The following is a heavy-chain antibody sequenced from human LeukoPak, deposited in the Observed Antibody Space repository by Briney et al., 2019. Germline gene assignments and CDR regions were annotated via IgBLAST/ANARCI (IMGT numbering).Heavy chain of an antibody. CDR3: VREDEYHFDY. CDR1: GFTFRSYA. J-gene: IGHJ4*02. D-gene: IGHD2-2*02. CDR2: ISYDGSVK. V-gene: IGHV3-30-3*01. Sequence: GGSLRLSCAASGFTFRSYAMHWVRQAPGKGLEWVAVISYDGSVKYYADSVQGRFTISRDNSKNTLPLQMNSLRAEDTAVYYCVREDEYHFDYWGQGTLVTVSS.